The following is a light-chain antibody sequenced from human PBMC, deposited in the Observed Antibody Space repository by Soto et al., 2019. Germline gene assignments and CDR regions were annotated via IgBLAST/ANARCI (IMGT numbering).Light chain of an antibody. CDR2: DAS. V-gene: IGKV3-15*01. CDR3: QQYNKWPLG. CDR1: QSVNNK. J-gene: IGKJ4*01. Sequence: EIVMKQSPVTLSVSPGERATLSCRASQSVNNKLACYQQKPGQAPRLLIHDASTRATGIPVRFSGSGSGTEFTLTISSMQSEDFASYYCQQYNKWPLGFGGGTKVEIK.